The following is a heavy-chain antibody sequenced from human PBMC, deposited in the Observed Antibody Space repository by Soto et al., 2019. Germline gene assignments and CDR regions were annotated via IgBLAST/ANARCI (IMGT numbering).Heavy chain of an antibody. V-gene: IGHV4-39*01. CDR3: ARLRWSGYDFYFDY. J-gene: IGHJ4*02. CDR1: GGSISSSSYY. D-gene: IGHD5-12*01. CDR2: IYYSGST. Sequence: QLQLQESGPGLVKPSETLSLTCTVSGGSISSSSYYWGWIRQPPGKGLEWIGSIYYSGSTYYNPSLKSRVTISVDTSKNQFSLKLSSVTAADTAVYYCARLRWSGYDFYFDYWGQGTPVTVST.